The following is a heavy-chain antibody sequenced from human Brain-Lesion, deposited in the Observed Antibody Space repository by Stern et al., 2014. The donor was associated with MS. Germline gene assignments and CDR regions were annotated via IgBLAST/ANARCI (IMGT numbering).Heavy chain of an antibody. CDR2: IYYSGNT. Sequence: VQLVESGPGLVKPSETLSLTCTVAGGSVSSTSYAWAWIRQPPGKGLEWIGTIYYSGNTYYSPSLKSRLTLSLETSQNQFSLQLRSVTAADTAVYYCAGEEDIRYCSGGSCTGNWFDPWGQGTLVTVSS. CDR3: AGEEDIRYCSGGSCTGNWFDP. V-gene: IGHV4-39*01. D-gene: IGHD2-15*01. J-gene: IGHJ5*02. CDR1: GGSVSSTSYA.